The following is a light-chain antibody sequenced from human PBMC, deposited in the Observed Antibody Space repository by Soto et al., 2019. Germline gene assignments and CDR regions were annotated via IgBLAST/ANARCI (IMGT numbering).Light chain of an antibody. CDR3: SSYTTSRTLV. V-gene: IGLV2-14*01. Sequence: QSVLTQPASVSGSPGQSITISCTGTSSDVGYYTFVSWYQQHPGKAPKLLIYEVSNRPSGVSNRFSGSKSGNTASLTISGLRAEDEADYFCSSYTTSRTLVFGTGTKVNVL. CDR1: SSDVGYYTF. CDR2: EVS. J-gene: IGLJ1*01.